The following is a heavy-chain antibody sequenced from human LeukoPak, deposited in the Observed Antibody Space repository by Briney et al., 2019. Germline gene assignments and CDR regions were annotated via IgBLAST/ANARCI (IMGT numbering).Heavy chain of an antibody. CDR1: GFTFTNHY. CDR2: INPTGTST. J-gene: IGHJ5*02. D-gene: IGHD6-13*01. Sequence: ASVKVSCKASGFTFTNHYIHWVRQAPGQGLQWMGVINPTGTSTTYSRKFQGRVTLTRDTSTSTAYMALSDLRSEDTAVYYCARDASSMAAPDRPTWWFDPWGQGTLVTVSS. CDR3: ARDASSMAAPDRPTWWFDP. V-gene: IGHV1-46*01.